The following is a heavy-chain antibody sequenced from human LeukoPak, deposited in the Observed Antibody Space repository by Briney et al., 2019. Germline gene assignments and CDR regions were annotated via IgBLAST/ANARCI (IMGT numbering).Heavy chain of an antibody. J-gene: IGHJ4*02. Sequence: GGSLRLSCAASGFTFSSYGMHWVRQAPGKGLEWVAFIRCDGSNKYYADSVKGRFTISRDNSKNTLYLQMNSLRAEDTAVYYCAKDFSGDYWGQGTLVTVSS. D-gene: IGHD2/OR15-2a*01. CDR3: AKDFSGDY. V-gene: IGHV3-30*02. CDR2: IRCDGSNK. CDR1: GFTFSSYG.